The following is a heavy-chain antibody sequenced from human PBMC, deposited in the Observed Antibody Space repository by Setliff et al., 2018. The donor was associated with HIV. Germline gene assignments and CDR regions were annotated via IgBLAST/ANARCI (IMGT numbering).Heavy chain of an antibody. J-gene: IGHJ4*02. CDR3: ARDHDSSAYTYFDY. D-gene: IGHD3-22*01. CDR1: GGTFSSYA. V-gene: IGHV1-69*10. Sequence: GASVKVSCKASGGTFSSYAISWVRQAPGQGLEWMGGIIPMLDIANYAQKFKGRVTITADKSTSTVYMELRSLRSEDTAVYYCARDHDSSAYTYFDYWGQGTLVTVSS. CDR2: IIPMLDIA.